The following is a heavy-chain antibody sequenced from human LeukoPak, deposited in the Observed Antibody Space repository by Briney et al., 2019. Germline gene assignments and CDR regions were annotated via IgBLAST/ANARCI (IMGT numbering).Heavy chain of an antibody. CDR3: TRDQTPYY. CDR2: IRSKVYGETP. J-gene: IGHJ4*02. CDR1: GFTFSSYA. V-gene: IGHV3-49*04. Sequence: GGSLRLSCAASGFTFSSYAMTWVRQAPGKGLEWVGFIRSKVYGETPEYAASVKGRFTISRDDSKGIAYLQMNSLKTEDTAVYYCTRDQTPYYWGQGTLVTVSS.